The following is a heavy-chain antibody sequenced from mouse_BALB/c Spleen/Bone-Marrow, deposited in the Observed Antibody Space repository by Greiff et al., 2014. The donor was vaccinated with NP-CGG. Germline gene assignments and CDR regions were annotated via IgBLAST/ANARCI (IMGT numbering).Heavy chain of an antibody. J-gene: IGHJ3*01. V-gene: IGHV14-3*02. D-gene: IGHD1-1*01. CDR3: VPYYYGSSLFAY. Sequence: EVQLQQSGAELVKPGASVKLSCTASGFNIKDTYMHWVKQRPEQGLEWIGRIDPANGNTKYDPKFQGKATITADTSSNTAYLQLSSLTSEDTAVYYCVPYYYGSSLFAYWGQGTLVTVSA. CDR1: GFNIKDTY. CDR2: IDPANGNT.